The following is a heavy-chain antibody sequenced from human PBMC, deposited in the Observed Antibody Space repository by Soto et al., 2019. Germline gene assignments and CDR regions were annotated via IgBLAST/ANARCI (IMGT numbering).Heavy chain of an antibody. V-gene: IGHV3-30-3*01. CDR2: MSPNGNNQ. J-gene: IGHJ4*02. CDR3: ATGANFSYGTSRY. CDR1: GFPFSIYA. Sequence: GGSLRLSCAAPGFPFSIYALHWVRQSPGKGLEWVAVMSPNGNNQYYADSVKGRFTISRDTSKSTLYLQMTSLRPDDTAVYYCATGANFSYGTSRYWCQGIMVTVSS. D-gene: IGHD1-1*01.